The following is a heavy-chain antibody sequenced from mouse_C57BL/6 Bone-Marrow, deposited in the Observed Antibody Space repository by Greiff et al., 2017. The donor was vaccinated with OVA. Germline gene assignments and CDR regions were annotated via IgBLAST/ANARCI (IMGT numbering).Heavy chain of an antibody. V-gene: IGHV5-9-1*02. D-gene: IGHD1-3*01. CDR3: TRDVSGPSLDY. J-gene: IGHJ4*01. CDR1: GFTFSSYA. Sequence: EVMLVESGAGLVKPGGSLKLSCAASGFTFSSYAMSWVRQTPEKRLEWVAYISSGGDYIYYADTVKGRFTISRDNARNTLYLQMSSLKSEDTAMYYCTRDVSGPSLDYWGQGTSVTVSS. CDR2: ISSGGDYI.